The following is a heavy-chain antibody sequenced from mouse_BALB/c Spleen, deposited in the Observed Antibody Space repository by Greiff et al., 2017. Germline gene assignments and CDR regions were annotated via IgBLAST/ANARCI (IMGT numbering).Heavy chain of an antibody. V-gene: IGHV2-9*02. CDR3: ARSPPYYGRGDWYFDV. CDR1: GFSLTSYG. Sequence: VQRVESGPGLVAPSQSLSITCTVSGFSLTSYGVHWVRQPPGKGLEWLGVIWAGGSTNYNSALMSRLSISKDNSKSQVFLKMNSLQTDDTAVYYCARSPPYYGRGDWYFDVWGAGTTVTVSS. J-gene: IGHJ1*01. CDR2: IWAGGST. D-gene: IGHD1-1*01.